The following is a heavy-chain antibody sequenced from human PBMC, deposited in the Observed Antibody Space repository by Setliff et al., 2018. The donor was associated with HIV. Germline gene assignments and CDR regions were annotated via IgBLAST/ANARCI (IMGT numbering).Heavy chain of an antibody. CDR2: ISSSGSTT. J-gene: IGHJ6*02. CDR1: GFTFSDSY. Sequence: GGSLRLSCAASGFTFSDSYMSWIRQAPGKGLEWISFISSSGSTTYHADSVKGRFTISRDNAKNSLYLQMNSLRADDTAVYFCARPTNIDTLYYGSQTFYMYYYGLDVWGQGTTVTVSS. CDR3: ARPTNIDTLYYGSQTFYMYYYGLDV. V-gene: IGHV3-11*04. D-gene: IGHD1-26*01.